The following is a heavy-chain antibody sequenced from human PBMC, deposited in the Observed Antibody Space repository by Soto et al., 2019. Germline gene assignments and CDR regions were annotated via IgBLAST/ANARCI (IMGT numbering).Heavy chain of an antibody. CDR3: ARHPYSGTGDAFDI. Sequence: KPSETLSLTCTVSGGSISSSSYYWGWIRQPPGKGLEWIGSIYYSGSTYYKPSLKSRVTISVDTSKNQFSLKLSSVTAADTAVYYCARHPYSGTGDAFDIWGQGTMVTVSS. CDR2: IYYSGST. J-gene: IGHJ3*02. D-gene: IGHD1-26*01. V-gene: IGHV4-39*01. CDR1: GGSISSSSYY.